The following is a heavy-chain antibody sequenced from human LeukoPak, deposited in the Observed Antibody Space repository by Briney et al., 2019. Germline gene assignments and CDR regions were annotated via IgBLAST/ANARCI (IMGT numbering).Heavy chain of an antibody. CDR3: TRDQEAYSSSWYGGGY. V-gene: IGHV3-49*03. D-gene: IGHD6-13*01. Sequence: GGSLRLSCTASGFTFGDYAMSWFRQAPGKGLEWVGFIRSKAYGGTTEYAASVKGRFTISRDDSKSIAYLQMNSLKTEDAAVYYCTRDQEAYSSSWYGGGYWGQGTLVTVSS. CDR2: IRSKAYGGTT. CDR1: GFTFGDYA. J-gene: IGHJ4*02.